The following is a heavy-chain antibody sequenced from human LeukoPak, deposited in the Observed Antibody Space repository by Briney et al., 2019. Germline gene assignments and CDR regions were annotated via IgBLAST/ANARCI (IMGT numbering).Heavy chain of an antibody. V-gene: IGHV4-61*02. J-gene: IGHJ6*03. CDR1: GGSISSGSYY. D-gene: IGHD3-3*01. CDR3: ARTPVLRFLEWEIDYYYYMDV. Sequence: PSETLSLTCTVSGGSISSGSYYWSWLRQPAGKGLEWIGRIYTSGSTNYNPSLKSRVTISVDTSKNQFSLKLSSVTAADTAVYYCARTPVLRFLEWEIDYYYYMDVWGKGTTVTVSS. CDR2: IYTSGST.